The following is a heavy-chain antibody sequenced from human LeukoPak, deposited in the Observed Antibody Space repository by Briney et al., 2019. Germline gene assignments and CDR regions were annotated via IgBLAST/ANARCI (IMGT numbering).Heavy chain of an antibody. D-gene: IGHD3-22*01. CDR1: GFTFRSYG. V-gene: IGHV3-30*02. CDR2: IRYDGSIK. Sequence: GGSLRLSCAASGFTFRSYGMHWVRQAPGKGLEGVAFIRYDGSIKYYADSVKGRFTISRDNSKNTLYLQMNSLRAEDTAVYYCAKGLRITMIVVVMDAFDIWGQGTMVTVSS. J-gene: IGHJ3*02. CDR3: AKGLRITMIVVVMDAFDI.